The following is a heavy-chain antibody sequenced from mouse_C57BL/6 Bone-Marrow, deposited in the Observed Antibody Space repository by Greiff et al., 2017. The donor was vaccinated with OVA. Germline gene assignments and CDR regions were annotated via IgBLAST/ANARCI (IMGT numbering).Heavy chain of an antibody. CDR1: GFTFSSYG. Sequence: EVMLVESGGDLVKPGGSLKLSCAASGFTFSSYGMSWVRQTPDKRLEWVATISSGGSYTYYPDSVKGRFTISRDNAKNTLYLQMSSLKSEDTAMYYCARHYSITTVGYYFDYWGQGTTLTVSS. J-gene: IGHJ2*01. D-gene: IGHD1-1*01. CDR3: ARHYSITTVGYYFDY. CDR2: ISSGGSYT. V-gene: IGHV5-6*02.